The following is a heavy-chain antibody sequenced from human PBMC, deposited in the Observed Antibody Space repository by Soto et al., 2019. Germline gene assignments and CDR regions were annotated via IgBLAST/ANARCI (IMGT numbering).Heavy chain of an antibody. CDR3: TRHVPAAGYYYGMDV. Sequence: QVQLVQSGAEVKKPGSSVKVSCKASGGTFSSYAISWVRQAPGQGLEWMGGIIPIFGTANYAQKFQGRVTITADESTSTAYMEPSSLRSEYTAVYYCTRHVPAAGYYYGMDVWGQGTTVTVSS. J-gene: IGHJ6*02. D-gene: IGHD2-2*01. V-gene: IGHV1-69*12. CDR2: IIPIFGTA. CDR1: GGTFSSYA.